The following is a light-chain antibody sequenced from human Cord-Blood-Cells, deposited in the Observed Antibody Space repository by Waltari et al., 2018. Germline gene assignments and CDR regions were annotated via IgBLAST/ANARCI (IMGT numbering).Light chain of an antibody. CDR1: QSISSN. CDR2: AAA. V-gene: IGKV1-39*01. Sequence: LQLSQTPSSLSASVGARVTITCRASQSISSNLNWYQQKPGKAPKLLIYAAASLQSGVPSRFSGSGAGTDVTLTISSLQPEDFATYYGQQSYSTPTFGQGTKVEIK. J-gene: IGKJ1*01. CDR3: QQSYSTPT.